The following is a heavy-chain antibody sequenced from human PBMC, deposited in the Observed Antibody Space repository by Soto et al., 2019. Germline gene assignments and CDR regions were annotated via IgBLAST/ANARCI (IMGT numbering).Heavy chain of an antibody. D-gene: IGHD3-3*02. CDR1: GFTFGGVA. J-gene: IGHJ4*02. CDR3: ATLNTHFWSGYIEF. V-gene: IGHV3-23*01. Sequence: HPGGSLRLSCVGSGFTFGGVALVWVRQAPGKGLEWVSSISGSGDSTNYSDSVKGRFTISRDNSKNTVSLQMHSLRVEDTAVYHCATLNTHFWSGYIEFWGQGALVTVSS. CDR2: ISGSGDST.